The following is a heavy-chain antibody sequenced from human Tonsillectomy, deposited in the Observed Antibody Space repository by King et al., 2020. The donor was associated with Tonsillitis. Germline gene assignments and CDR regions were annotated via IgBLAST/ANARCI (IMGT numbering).Heavy chain of an antibody. Sequence: VQLVESWGGLVQPGGSLRLSCAASGFTFSSYAMSWVRQAPGKGLEWVSVIYSGGSSTYYADSVKGRFTISRDNSKNTLYLQMNSLRAEDTAVYYCAKDLWSGSSGWYSAFDIWGQGTMVTVSS. D-gene: IGHD6-19*01. V-gene: IGHV3-23*03. J-gene: IGHJ3*02. CDR2: IYSGGSST. CDR3: AKDLWSGSSGWYSAFDI. CDR1: GFTFSSYA.